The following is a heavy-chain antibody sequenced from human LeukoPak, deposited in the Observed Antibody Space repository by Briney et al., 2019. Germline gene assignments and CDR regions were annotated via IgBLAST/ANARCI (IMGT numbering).Heavy chain of an antibody. V-gene: IGHV3-30*18. CDR2: ISYDGSNK. J-gene: IGHJ3*02. CDR3: AKDLNVRPRRNDAFDI. Sequence: QAGGSLRLSCAASGFTFSSYGMHWVRQAPGKGLEWVAVISYDGSNKYYADSVKGRFTISRDNSKNTLYLQMNSLRAEDTAVYYCAKDLNVRPRRNDAFDIWGQGTMVTVSS. D-gene: IGHD6-6*01. CDR1: GFTFSSYG.